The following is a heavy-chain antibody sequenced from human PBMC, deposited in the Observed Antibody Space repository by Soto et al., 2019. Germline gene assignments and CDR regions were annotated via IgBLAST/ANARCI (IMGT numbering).Heavy chain of an antibody. V-gene: IGHV4-30-4*01. CDR1: GGSISSGDYY. D-gene: IGHD4-17*01. J-gene: IGHJ4*02. CDR2: IYYSGST. CDR3: ASMTTVTDFDY. Sequence: SETLSLTCTVSGGSISSGDYYWSWIRQPPGKGLEWIGYIYYSGSTYYNPSLKSRVTISVDTSKNQFSLKLSSVTAADTAVYYCASMTTVTDFDYWGQGTLVTVSS.